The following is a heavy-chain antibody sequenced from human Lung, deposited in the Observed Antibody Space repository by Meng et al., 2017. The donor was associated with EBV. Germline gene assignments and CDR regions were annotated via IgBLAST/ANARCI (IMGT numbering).Heavy chain of an antibody. CDR2: ISGYYGNP. J-gene: IGHJ4*02. CDR3: ARDGLPYCSSGSCYSSAF. CDR1: GYDFTSYG. Sequence: QVQLVHAGAEVSKPEASVMVSCQASGYDFTSYGINWVRQAPGQGLEWMGWISGYYGNPNYAENFQGRVTMTTDTSTNTAYMELRSLRFDDTAVYYCARDGLPYCSSGSCYSSAFWGQGTLVTVSS. D-gene: IGHD2-15*01. V-gene: IGHV1-18*01.